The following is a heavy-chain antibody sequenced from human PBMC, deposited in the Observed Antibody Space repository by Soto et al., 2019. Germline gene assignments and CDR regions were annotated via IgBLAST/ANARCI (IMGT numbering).Heavy chain of an antibody. CDR2: IYYSGST. Sequence: SETLSLTCTVSGGSISSGDYYWSWIRQPPGKGLEWIGYIYYSGSTYYNPSLKSRVTISVDTSKNQFSLKLSSVTAADTAVYYWARVVDIGVFDSWGQGTLLTVAS. CDR3: ARVVDIGVFDS. D-gene: IGHD3-10*01. V-gene: IGHV4-30-4*01. J-gene: IGHJ5*01. CDR1: GGSISSGDYY.